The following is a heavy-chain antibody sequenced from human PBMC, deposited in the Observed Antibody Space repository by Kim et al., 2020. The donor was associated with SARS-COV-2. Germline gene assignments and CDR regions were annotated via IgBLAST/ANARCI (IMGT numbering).Heavy chain of an antibody. CDR2: GRT. V-gene: IGHV4-4*09. D-gene: IGHD5-12*01. J-gene: IGHJ4*02. Sequence: GRTNYNPSLKSRVTISVDTSKTQFSLKLSSVTAADTAVYYCASFGYDVDYWGQGTLVTVSS. CDR3: ASFGYDVDY.